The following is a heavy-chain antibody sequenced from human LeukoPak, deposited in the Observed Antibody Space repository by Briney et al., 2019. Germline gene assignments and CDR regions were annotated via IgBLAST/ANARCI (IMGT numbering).Heavy chain of an antibody. CDR3: ARVIDPDFDY. D-gene: IGHD3-9*01. CDR1: GFTFSSYE. J-gene: IGHJ4*02. Sequence: GGSLRLSCPASGFTFSSYEMNWVRQAPRKGLEWVSYISSSGDLVYYADCVRGRLTFSRDNAKNSLYLQMNSLRVEDTAVYYCARVIDPDFDYWGQGTLVTVSS. CDR2: ISSSGDLV. V-gene: IGHV3-48*03.